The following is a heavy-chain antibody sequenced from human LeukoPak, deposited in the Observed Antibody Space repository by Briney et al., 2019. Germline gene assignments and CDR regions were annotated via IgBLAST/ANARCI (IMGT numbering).Heavy chain of an antibody. J-gene: IGHJ6*02. CDR2: IYPGDSDT. D-gene: IGHD6-13*01. CDR1: GYSFTSYW. V-gene: IGHV5-51*01. Sequence: PGESLKISCKGSGYSFTSYWIGWVRQMPGKGLEWMGIIYPGDSDTKYSPSFQGQVTISADKSISTAYLQWHSLKASDTAIYYCARHPSTWFGGMDVWGQGTTVTVSS. CDR3: ARHPSTWFGGMDV.